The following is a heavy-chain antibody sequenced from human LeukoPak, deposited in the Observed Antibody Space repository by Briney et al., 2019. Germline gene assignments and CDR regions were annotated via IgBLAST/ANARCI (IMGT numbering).Heavy chain of an antibody. V-gene: IGHV3-15*01. CDR1: GFTFSNAW. J-gene: IGHJ3*02. CDR2: IKSKTDGGTT. D-gene: IGHD3-22*01. CDR3: TTSITMIVVARGAFDI. Sequence: GGSLRLSCAAPGFTFSNAWMSWVRQAPGKGLEWVGRIKSKTDGGTTDYAAPVKGRFTISRDDSKNTLYLQMNSLKTEDTAVYYCTTSITMIVVARGAFDIWGQGTMVTVSS.